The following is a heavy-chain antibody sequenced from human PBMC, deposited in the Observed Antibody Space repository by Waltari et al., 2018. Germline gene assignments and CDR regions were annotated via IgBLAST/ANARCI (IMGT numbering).Heavy chain of an antibody. Sequence: EVQLVESGGGLIQPGGSLSLSCVGSEFHVTSNYMSWVRQVPGKGLEWVSNIPLGTNANYAESVRGRFTISRDNSKDTLYLQMNSLRVEDTAVYFCARHVSGPTRAAFDVWGQGTMVTVSP. D-gene: IGHD6-19*01. CDR1: EFHVTSNY. J-gene: IGHJ3*01. CDR2: IPLGTNA. V-gene: IGHV3-53*01. CDR3: ARHVSGPTRAAFDV.